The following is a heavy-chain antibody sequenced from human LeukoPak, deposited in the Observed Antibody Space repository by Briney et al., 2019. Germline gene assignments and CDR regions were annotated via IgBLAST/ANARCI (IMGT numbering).Heavy chain of an antibody. Sequence: GGSLRLSCAASGFTFDDYAMHWVRQAPGKGLEWVSGISWNSGSIGYADSVKGRFTISRDNAKNSLYLQMNSLRAEDTALYYCAKDHATTWMAATLVYWGQGTLVTVSS. CDR1: GFTFDDYA. J-gene: IGHJ4*02. CDR2: ISWNSGSI. D-gene: IGHD2-15*01. CDR3: AKDHATTWMAATLVY. V-gene: IGHV3-9*01.